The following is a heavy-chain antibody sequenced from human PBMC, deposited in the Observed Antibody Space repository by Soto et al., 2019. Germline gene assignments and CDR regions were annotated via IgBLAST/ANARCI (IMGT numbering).Heavy chain of an antibody. V-gene: IGHV3-23*01. J-gene: IGHJ6*02. CDR2: MNAAGTST. Sequence: EVYLLESGGGLVQPGRSLRLSCAASGFTLTTSAMTWVRQPPGKGLEWVSSMNAAGTSTSYADSARGRFTASRDKSKNTLHLEMNSLRDEDTAMYFCARGGADHYQYGMDVWGQGTTVIVSS. CDR1: GFTLTTSA. D-gene: IGHD3-10*01. CDR3: ARGGADHYQYGMDV.